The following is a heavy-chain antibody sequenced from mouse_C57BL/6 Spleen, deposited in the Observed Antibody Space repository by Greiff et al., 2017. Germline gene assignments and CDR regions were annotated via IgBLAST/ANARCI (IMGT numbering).Heavy chain of an antibody. D-gene: IGHD1-1*01. CDR2: FYPGDGDT. V-gene: IGHV1-80*01. CDR1: GYAFSSYW. Sequence: QVQLQQSGAELVKPGASVKISCKASGYAFSSYWMNWVKQRPGKGLEWIGQFYPGDGDTNYNGKFKGKATLTADKSSSTAYMQLSSLTSEDSAVYFCARWITTGRYFGVWGTGTTVTVSS. J-gene: IGHJ1*03. CDR3: ARWITTGRYFGV.